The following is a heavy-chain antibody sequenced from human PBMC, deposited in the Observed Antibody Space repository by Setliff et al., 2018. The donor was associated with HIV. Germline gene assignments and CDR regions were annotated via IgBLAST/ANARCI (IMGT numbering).Heavy chain of an antibody. D-gene: IGHD3-3*02. CDR2: IYWDDDK. CDR1: GFSLSSSGVV. Sequence: SGPTPVNPTQTLTLTCTVSGFSLSSSGVVVGWIRQPPGKALEWLALIYWDDDKRYSPSLKSRLTITKDTSKNQVVLTMTNMDPVDTATYYCAHILQDPPSHFYYYFYMDVWGKGTTVTVSS. J-gene: IGHJ6*03. CDR3: AHILQDPPSHFYYYFYMDV. V-gene: IGHV2-5*02.